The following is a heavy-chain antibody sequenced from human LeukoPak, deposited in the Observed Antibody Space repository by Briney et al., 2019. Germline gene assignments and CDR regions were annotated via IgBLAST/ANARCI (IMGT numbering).Heavy chain of an antibody. CDR1: GYSFTSYW. J-gene: IGHJ4*02. V-gene: IGHV5-51*01. CDR2: IYPRDSDT. Sequence: GESLKISCKGSGYSFTSYWIGWVRQMPGKGLEWMGIIYPRDSDTRYSPSFQGQVTISADKSISTAYLQWSSLKASDTAIYYCAKQGGYSGYPFDYWGQGTLVTVSS. CDR3: AKQGGYSGYPFDY. D-gene: IGHD5-12*01.